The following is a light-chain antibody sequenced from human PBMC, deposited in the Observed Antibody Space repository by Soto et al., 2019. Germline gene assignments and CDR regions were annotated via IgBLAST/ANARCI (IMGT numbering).Light chain of an antibody. V-gene: IGLV1-40*01. J-gene: IGLJ3*02. CDR1: SSNIGAGYP. Sequence: QSVLTQPPSVSGAPGQRVTISCTGSSSNIGAGYPVHWYQQRPGTAPKLLVAGNRPSGVPDRFSVSKSGASAALAITGLQAEDEADYYCQSYDSSLSRRWVFGGGTKLTVL. CDR2: G. CDR3: QSYDSSLSRRWV.